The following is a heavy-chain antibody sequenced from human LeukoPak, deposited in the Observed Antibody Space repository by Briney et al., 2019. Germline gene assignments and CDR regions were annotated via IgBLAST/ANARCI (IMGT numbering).Heavy chain of an antibody. J-gene: IGHJ4*02. CDR2: ISGSGVST. CDR1: GLRISSYA. CDR3: AKDERNWNYNLASQTYD. D-gene: IGHD1-7*01. Sequence: GGSLRLSCAASGLRISSYAMSWVRQAPGKGLEWVSAISGSGVSTYYADSVKGRFTVSRDNSKNTLYLQMSSLRAEDTAVYYCAKDERNWNYNLASQTYDWGQGTLVTVSS. V-gene: IGHV3-23*01.